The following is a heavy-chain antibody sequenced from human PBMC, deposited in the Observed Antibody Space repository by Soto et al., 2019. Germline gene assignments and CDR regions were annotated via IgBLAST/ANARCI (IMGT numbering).Heavy chain of an antibody. J-gene: IGHJ6*02. CDR1: GGTFSSYA. D-gene: IGHD3-10*01. Sequence: QVPLVQSGAEVKKPGSSVKVSCKASGGTFSSYAISWVRQAPGQGLEWMGGIIPIFGTANYAQKFQGRVTITADESTSTAYMELSSLRSEDTAVYYCARDRGVMVRGVYYYYYGMDVWGQGTTVTVSS. CDR2: IIPIFGTA. V-gene: IGHV1-69*01. CDR3: ARDRGVMVRGVYYYYYGMDV.